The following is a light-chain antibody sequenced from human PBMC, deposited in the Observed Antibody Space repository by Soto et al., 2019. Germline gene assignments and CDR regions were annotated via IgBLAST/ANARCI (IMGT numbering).Light chain of an antibody. J-gene: IGKJ1*01. CDR1: QGISKW. V-gene: IGKV1-5*01. CDR2: GAS. CDR3: QQYNSYDMWS. Sequence: DIQMTQSPSTLSASVGDRVTITCRASQGISKWLAWYQQKPGKAPKLLIYGASSLENGVPSRFSGSGSGTEFTLTISSLQPDDFATYFYQQYNSYDMWSFGQGTKVDLK.